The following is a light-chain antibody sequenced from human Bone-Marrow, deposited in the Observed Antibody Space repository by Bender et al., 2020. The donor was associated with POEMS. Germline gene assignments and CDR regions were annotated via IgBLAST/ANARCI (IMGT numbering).Light chain of an antibody. CDR3: CSYAGSSIWV. J-gene: IGLJ3*02. Sequence: QSALTQPASVSGSPGQSITISCTGTSSDVGTYNLISWYQHHPGKAPKLMIYEASKRSSGVSNRFSGSKSGNTASLTISGLQAEDEADFYCCSYAGSSIWVFGGGTKLTVL. CDR2: EAS. V-gene: IGLV2-23*01. CDR1: SSDVGTYNL.